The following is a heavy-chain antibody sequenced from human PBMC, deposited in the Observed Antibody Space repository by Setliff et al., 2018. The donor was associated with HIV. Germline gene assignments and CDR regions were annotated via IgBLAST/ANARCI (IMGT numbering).Heavy chain of an antibody. CDR1: GGTFSSYA. Sequence: SVKVSCKASGGTFSSYAISWVRQAPGQGLEWMGGIIPIFGTTNYAQKFQGRVTITTDESTTTAYMELSSLRSEDTAVHYCARDYYDSSGYIFFPGLPDYWGQGALVTVSS. V-gene: IGHV1-69*05. CDR2: IIPIFGTT. D-gene: IGHD3-22*01. CDR3: ARDYYDSSGYIFFPGLPDY. J-gene: IGHJ4*02.